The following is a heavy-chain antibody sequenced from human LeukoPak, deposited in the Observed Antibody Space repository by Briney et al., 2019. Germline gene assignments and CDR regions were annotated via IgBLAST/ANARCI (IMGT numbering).Heavy chain of an antibody. CDR1: AASISSYY. CDR3: ATGTTGTGRGLDV. CDR2: IYYSGST. D-gene: IGHD1-1*01. J-gene: IGHJ6*04. Sequence: SETLSLTCTVSAASISSYYCSWIRQPPGKGLEWIGYIYYSGSTNYNPSLKSRVTISVNTSKNQFSLQLNSATPEDTALYYCATGTTGTGRGLDVWGKGTTVIVSS. V-gene: IGHV4-59*08.